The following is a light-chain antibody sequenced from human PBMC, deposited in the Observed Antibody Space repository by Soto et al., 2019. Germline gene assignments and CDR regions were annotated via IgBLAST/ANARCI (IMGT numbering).Light chain of an antibody. CDR2: DVS. Sequence: AIQLNQSPSSLSASVGDRVTITCRASQDIRGALAWYQQKPGKPPKLLIFDVSSLQSGVPSRFSGSGSGTDFTLTISSLQPEDFATYYCQQFNTYPITCGQGTRLEIK. V-gene: IGKV1-13*02. J-gene: IGKJ5*01. CDR1: QDIRGA. CDR3: QQFNTYPIT.